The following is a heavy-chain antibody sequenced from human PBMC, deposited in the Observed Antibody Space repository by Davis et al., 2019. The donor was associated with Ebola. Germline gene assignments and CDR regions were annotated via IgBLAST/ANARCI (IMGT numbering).Heavy chain of an antibody. V-gene: IGHV3-74*01. CDR3: ARGNRFCSGDICANWFDP. D-gene: IGHD2-15*01. J-gene: IGHJ5*02. CDR1: VFIFSSYW. CDR2: INSDGSST. Sequence: GESLKISCAASVFIFSSYWMHWVRQVPGKGLVWVSRINSDGSSTSYADSVKGRFTISRDNAKNTLYLQMNSLRAEDTAVYYCARGNRFCSGDICANWFDPWGQGTLVTVSS.